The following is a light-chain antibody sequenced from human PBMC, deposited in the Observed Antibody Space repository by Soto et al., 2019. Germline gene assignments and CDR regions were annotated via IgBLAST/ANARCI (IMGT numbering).Light chain of an antibody. CDR1: SSNIGNNY. CDR3: ATWDGSLPGEV. V-gene: IGLV1-51*01. J-gene: IGLJ2*01. CDR2: DNN. Sequence: QSVLTQSPSVSAAPGQKVTISCSGSSSNIGNNYVSWYQQLPGTAPKLLIYDNNKRPSGIPDRFSGSKSGTSGTLEITGLQTGDEADYYCATWDGSLPGEVFGGGTKPPS.